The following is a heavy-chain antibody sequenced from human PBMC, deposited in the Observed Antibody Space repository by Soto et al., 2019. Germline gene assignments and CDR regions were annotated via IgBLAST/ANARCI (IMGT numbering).Heavy chain of an antibody. D-gene: IGHD6-19*01. V-gene: IGHV4-30-2*01. CDR2: IYHSGST. CDR1: GCSISSGGYS. CDR3: ARAGGLGAVAVDY. Sequence: QLQLQESGSGLVKPSQTLSLTCAVSGCSISSGGYSWSWIRQPPGKGLECIGYIYHSGSTYYNPSHKSRVTIPVDSSKNQFSLKLSSVTAADTAVYYCARAGGLGAVAVDYWGQGTLVTVSS. J-gene: IGHJ4*02.